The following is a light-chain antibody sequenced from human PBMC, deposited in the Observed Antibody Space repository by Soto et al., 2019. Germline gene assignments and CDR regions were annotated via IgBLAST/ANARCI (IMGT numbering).Light chain of an antibody. CDR3: AVWDDSPSGMV. J-gene: IGLJ2*01. V-gene: IGLV1-44*01. CDR2: NNN. CDR1: SSNIETNT. Sequence: QSVLTQPPSASGTPGQRVTISCSGSSSNIETNTVDWYQHLPGTAPKVIIFNNNQRPSGVPDRFSGSKSGTSASLAIRGLQSEDESDYYCAVWDDSPSGMVFGGGTKLTVL.